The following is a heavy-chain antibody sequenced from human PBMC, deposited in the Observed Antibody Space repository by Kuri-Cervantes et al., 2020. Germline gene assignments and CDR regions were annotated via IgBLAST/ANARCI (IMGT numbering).Heavy chain of an antibody. Sequence: GGSLRLSCAASGFTFSSYGMHWVRQAPGKGLEWVAVISYDGGNKYYADSVKGRFTISRDNSKNSLYLQMNSLRAEDTALYYCAKDMRYSSGWIDYWGQGTLVTVSS. D-gene: IGHD6-19*01. CDR1: GFTFSSYG. J-gene: IGHJ4*02. V-gene: IGHV3-30*18. CDR3: AKDMRYSSGWIDY. CDR2: ISYDGGNK.